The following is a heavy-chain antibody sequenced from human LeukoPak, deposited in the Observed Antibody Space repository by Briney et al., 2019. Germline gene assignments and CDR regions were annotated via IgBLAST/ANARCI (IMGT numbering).Heavy chain of an antibody. CDR3: ARGVDFDYYDRPYGMDV. Sequence: ASVKVSCKASGYTFTSYDINWVRQATGQGLEWMGWMNPNSGNTGYAQKFQGRVTMTRNTSISTAYMELSSLRSEDTAVYYCARGVDFDYYDRPYGMDVWGQGTTVTVSS. CDR2: MNPNSGNT. J-gene: IGHJ6*02. V-gene: IGHV1-8*01. CDR1: GYTFTSYD. D-gene: IGHD3-22*01.